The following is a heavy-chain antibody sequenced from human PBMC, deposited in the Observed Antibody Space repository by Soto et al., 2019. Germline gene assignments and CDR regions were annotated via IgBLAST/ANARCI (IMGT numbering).Heavy chain of an antibody. V-gene: IGHV4-4*07. D-gene: IGHD3-22*01. Sequence: QMQLQESGPGLVRPSETLSLTCTVSGGSIRGFYLSWIRQPAGKGLEWIGRMHSTGSANYNTALKSRVTISIDMSKNQVSLKLTSVTAADTALYFCARASMTKAHFDYWGQGTLVTVSS. CDR1: GGSIRGFY. J-gene: IGHJ4*02. CDR3: ARASMTKAHFDY. CDR2: MHSTGSA.